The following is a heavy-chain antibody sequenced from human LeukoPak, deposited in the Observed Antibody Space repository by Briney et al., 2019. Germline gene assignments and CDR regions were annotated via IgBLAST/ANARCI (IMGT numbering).Heavy chain of an antibody. CDR1: VFTFSSYA. D-gene: IGHD2-2*01. CDR3: ARDRVVSRKYTPEDIVVVPAAADAFDI. Sequence: GGSLRLSCAASVFTFSSYAMSGVRQAPGKGLEWVSAITNSGGTTYYAHSLKGRFTISRNNSKHTLYLQMNSLRAEDTAVYYCARDRVVSRKYTPEDIVVVPAAADAFDIWGQGTMVTVSS. CDR2: ITNSGGTT. J-gene: IGHJ3*02. V-gene: IGHV3-23*01.